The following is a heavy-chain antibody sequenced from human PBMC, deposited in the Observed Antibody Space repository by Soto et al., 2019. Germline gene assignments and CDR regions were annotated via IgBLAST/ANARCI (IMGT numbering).Heavy chain of an antibody. D-gene: IGHD5-12*01. CDR3: AKGDNLGPKSGYAFDH. CDR1: GDSVSSNTAS. CDR2: TYFRSKWYN. Sequence: PSQTLSLTCAISGDSVSSNTASWNWIRQSPSRGLEWLGRTYFRSKWYNDYAVSVKSRIIINPDTSNNQFSLQLNSVTPENTAVYVCAKGDNLGPKSGYAFDHWGQGIMVTVSS. V-gene: IGHV6-1*01. J-gene: IGHJ4*02.